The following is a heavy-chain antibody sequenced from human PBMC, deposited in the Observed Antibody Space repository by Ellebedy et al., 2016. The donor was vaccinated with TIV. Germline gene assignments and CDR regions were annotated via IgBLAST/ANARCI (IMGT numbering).Heavy chain of an antibody. CDR1: GFSFRSYW. J-gene: IGHJ5*02. CDR2: IYQDGSDQ. Sequence: GESLKISCAASGFSFRSYWMSWVRQAPGKGLEWVANIYQDGSDQYYVDSVKGRFTISRDNADNSLFLQMNSLRADDTAVYYCARRGSYGDYAVQINSWFDTWGRGTLVAVSS. V-gene: IGHV3-7*01. D-gene: IGHD4-17*01. CDR3: ARRGSYGDYAVQINSWFDT.